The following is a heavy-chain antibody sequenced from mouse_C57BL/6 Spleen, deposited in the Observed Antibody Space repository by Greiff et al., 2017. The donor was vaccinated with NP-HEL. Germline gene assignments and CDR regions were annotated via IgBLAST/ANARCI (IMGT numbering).Heavy chain of an antibody. V-gene: IGHV8-12*01. J-gene: IGHJ4*01. Sequence: QVTLKESGPGILQSSQTLSLTCSFSGFSLSTSGMGVSWIRQPSGKGLEWLAHIYWDDDKRYNPSLKSRLTISKDTSRNQVFLKITSVDTADTATYYCARETAQAQYYYAMDYWGQGTSVTVSS. CDR2: IYWDDDK. CDR1: GFSLSTSGMG. CDR3: ARETAQAQYYYAMDY. D-gene: IGHD3-2*02.